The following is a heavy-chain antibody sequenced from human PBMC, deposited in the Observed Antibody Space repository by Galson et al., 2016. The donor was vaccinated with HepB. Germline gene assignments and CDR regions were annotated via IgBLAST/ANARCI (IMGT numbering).Heavy chain of an antibody. Sequence: SETLSLTCAVSGGSISRSNWRSWVRQIPGKGLEWIGYIYYSGSTNYNPSLKSRVTISADTSKNQFSLNLSSVTAADTAVYYCAAGYNWDFWGPGTLVSVS. D-gene: IGHD1-7*01. V-gene: IGHV4-4*02. CDR1: GGSISRSNW. J-gene: IGHJ1*01. CDR2: IYYSGST. CDR3: AAGYNWDF.